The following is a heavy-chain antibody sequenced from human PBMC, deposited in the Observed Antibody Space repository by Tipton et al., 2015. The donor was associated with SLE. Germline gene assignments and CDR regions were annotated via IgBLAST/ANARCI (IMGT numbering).Heavy chain of an antibody. CDR3: ARDQGSIAVAGAEYAFDI. D-gene: IGHD6-19*01. V-gene: IGHV3-74*01. CDR1: GFTFSMDW. CDR2: IDTEGSTT. Sequence: GSLRLSCEASGFTFSMDWMHWVRQAPGKGLGWVSRIDTEGSTTRYADSVKGRFTISRDNAMNSLYLQMNSLRAEDTAVYYCARDQGSIAVAGAEYAFDIWGQGTMVTVS. J-gene: IGHJ3*02.